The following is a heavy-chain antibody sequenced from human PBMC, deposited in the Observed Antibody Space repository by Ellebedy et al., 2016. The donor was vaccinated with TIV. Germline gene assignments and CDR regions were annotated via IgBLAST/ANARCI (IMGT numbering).Heavy chain of an antibody. Sequence: PGGSLRLSCAASGFTFSSYAMSWVRQAPGKGLEWVSSFTGSGVHIYYADSVKGRFTISRDNSKNTLFLQMNSLRAEDTALYFCAKEGDTRAFYLGAFDYWGQGTLVTVSS. J-gene: IGHJ4*02. CDR2: FTGSGVHI. D-gene: IGHD3-22*01. CDR3: AKEGDTRAFYLGAFDY. CDR1: GFTFSSYA. V-gene: IGHV3-23*01.